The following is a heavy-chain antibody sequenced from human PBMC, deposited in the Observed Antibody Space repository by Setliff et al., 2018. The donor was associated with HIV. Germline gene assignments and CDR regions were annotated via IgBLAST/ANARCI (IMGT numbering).Heavy chain of an antibody. D-gene: IGHD3-22*01. J-gene: IGHJ4*02. CDR2: IKSKSDGGAV. V-gene: IGHV3-15*06. Sequence: GGSLRLSCVVSGFNFKSGWMTWVRQAPGKGLEWVGRIKSKSDGGAVHYAAPVKGRFTISRDNSKNTVYLQMNSLRAEDTAEYYCAKELAASGLGYFDSWGRGILVTVSS. CDR3: AKELAASGLGYFDS. CDR1: GFNFKSGW.